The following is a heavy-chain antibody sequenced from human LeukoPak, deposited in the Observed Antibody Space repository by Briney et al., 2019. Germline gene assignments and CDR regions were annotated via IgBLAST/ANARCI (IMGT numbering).Heavy chain of an antibody. V-gene: IGHV3-48*03. J-gene: IGHJ5*02. CDR1: GFTFSSYE. Sequence: GGSLRLSCAASGFTFSSYEMNWVRQAPGKGLEWIAYISSAGTTKIYADSVKGRFTISRDNAKNSVYLQMSSLRAEDTAVYYCARDYWFDPWGHGTLVTVSS. CDR3: ARDYWFDP. CDR2: ISSAGTTK.